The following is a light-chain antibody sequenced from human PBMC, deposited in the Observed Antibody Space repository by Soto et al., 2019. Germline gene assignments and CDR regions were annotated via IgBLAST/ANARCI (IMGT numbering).Light chain of an antibody. J-gene: IGKJ2*01. CDR1: QSISSN. CDR2: GAS. CDR3: QQYSNWPFT. V-gene: IGKV3D-15*01. Sequence: EIVMTQSPATLSVSPGERATLSCRASQSISSNLAWYQLKPGQAPRLLIYGASTRATGIPARFSGSGSGTEFTLTITSLQSEDFAVYSCQQYSNWPFTFGQGNKLEIK.